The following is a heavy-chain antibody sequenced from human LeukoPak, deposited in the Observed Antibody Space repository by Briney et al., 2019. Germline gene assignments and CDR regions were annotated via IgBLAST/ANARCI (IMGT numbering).Heavy chain of an antibody. CDR1: GASISSYF. J-gene: IGHJ4*02. CDR3: ARMTTTNYFDY. V-gene: IGHV4-4*07. D-gene: IGHD4-17*01. Sequence: TSETLSLTCTVSGASISSYFWSWIRQPAGKGLEWIGRIYTSGSTKYNPSLKSRVTMSVDTSKNQFSLQLNSVTAADTAVYYCARMTTTNYFDYWGQGTLVTVSS. CDR2: IYTSGST.